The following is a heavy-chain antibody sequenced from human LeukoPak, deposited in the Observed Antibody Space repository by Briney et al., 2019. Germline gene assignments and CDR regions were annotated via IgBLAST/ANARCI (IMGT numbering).Heavy chain of an antibody. D-gene: IGHD5-24*01. J-gene: IGHJ4*02. Sequence: PGGSLRLSCAASGFNVSSTHMTWVRQAPGKGLEWVSVIYSAGGTSYADSVKGRFTVSRDNSKNIIYLQMSSLRVEDTAVYYCARDRAFDNWGQGTLVTVSS. V-gene: IGHV3-66*01. CDR2: IYSAGGT. CDR1: GFNVSSTH. CDR3: ARDRAFDN.